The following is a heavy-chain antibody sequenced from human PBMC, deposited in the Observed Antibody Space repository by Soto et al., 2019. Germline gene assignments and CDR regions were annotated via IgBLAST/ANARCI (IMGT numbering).Heavy chain of an antibody. CDR1: GFIFSEST. J-gene: IGHJ4*02. V-gene: IGHV3-64D*06. CDR2: VSTSGRST. Sequence: GGTLRLSCSASGFIFSESTIYWVRQVPGKGLEAISAVSTSGRSTYYADSVKDRFTISRDNSKNTLFLQMGSLSPEDTAIYYCVKQAHGLDGVDFVYWDPETEDNVST. CDR3: VKQAHGLDGVDFVY. D-gene: IGHD3-16*01.